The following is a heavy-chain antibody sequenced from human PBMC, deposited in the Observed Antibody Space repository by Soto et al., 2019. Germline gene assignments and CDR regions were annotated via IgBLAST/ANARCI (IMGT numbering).Heavy chain of an antibody. J-gene: IGHJ4*02. CDR2: IYPGDSDT. Sequence: PGESLKISCQASGYIFTSYWIAWVRQKPGKGLEWMGIIYPGDSDTRYSPSFQGQVTISADKSISTAYLQWSSLKASDTAMYYCARRGPMTLDYWGQGTLVTVSS. V-gene: IGHV5-51*01. CDR3: ARRGPMTLDY. CDR1: GYIFTSYW.